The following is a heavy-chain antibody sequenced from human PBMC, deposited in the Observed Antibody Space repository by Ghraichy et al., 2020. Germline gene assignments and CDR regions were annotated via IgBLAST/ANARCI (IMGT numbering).Heavy chain of an antibody. Sequence: SETLSLTCTVSGGSISSGDYYWSWIRQPPGKGLEWIGYIYYSGSTYYNPSLKSRVTISVDTSKNQFSLKLSSVTAADTAVYYCAREAADGDYDGHWYFDLWGRGTLVTVSS. CDR3: AREAADGDYDGHWYFDL. CDR1: GGSISSGDYY. D-gene: IGHD4-17*01. V-gene: IGHV4-30-4*01. CDR2: IYYSGST. J-gene: IGHJ2*01.